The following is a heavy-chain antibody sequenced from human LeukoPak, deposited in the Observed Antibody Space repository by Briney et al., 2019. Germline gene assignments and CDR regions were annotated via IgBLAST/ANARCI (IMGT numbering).Heavy chain of an antibody. V-gene: IGHV4-39*02. D-gene: IGHD3-16*01. CDR3: ARVALTGEGGRGYFNL. CDR2: IYNSGST. CDR1: GDSISTSRYA. J-gene: IGHJ2*01. Sequence: SETLSLTCTVSGDSISTSRYAWGWIRQSPGKGLEWIGTIYNSGSTDLNPSLKTRVTMSVDASKNHFSLNLNSVTAADTALYFCARVALTGEGGRGYFNLWGRGNLVSVSS.